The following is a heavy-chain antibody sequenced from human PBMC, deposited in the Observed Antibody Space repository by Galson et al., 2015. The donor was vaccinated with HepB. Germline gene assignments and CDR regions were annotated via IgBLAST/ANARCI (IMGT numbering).Heavy chain of an antibody. CDR3: ARDLNAMRKYYYDSSGQSASAY. Sequence: SVKVSCKASGGTFTTYAINWVRQAPGQGLEWMGRIIPIVGIANYAQKFQGRVTIIADKSASTAYMELSSLRSEDTAVYYCARDLNAMRKYYYDSSGQSASAYWGQGTLVTVSS. J-gene: IGHJ4*02. CDR1: GGTFTTYA. CDR2: IIPIVGIA. V-gene: IGHV1-69*04. D-gene: IGHD3-22*01.